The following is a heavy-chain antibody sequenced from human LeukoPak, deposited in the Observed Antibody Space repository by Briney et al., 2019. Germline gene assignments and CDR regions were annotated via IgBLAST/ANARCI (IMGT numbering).Heavy chain of an antibody. V-gene: IGHV3-30*02. CDR3: AKDPLQYGSGSYYFDD. D-gene: IGHD3-10*01. CDR2: IWYDGNNK. J-gene: IGHJ4*02. Sequence: GGSLRLSCAASEFTFSSYGMHWVRQAPGKGLEWVAFIWYDGNNKYYADSVKGRLTISRDSSKNTLYLQMNSLRAEDTAVYYCAKDPLQYGSGSYYFDDWGQGTLVTVSS. CDR1: EFTFSSYG.